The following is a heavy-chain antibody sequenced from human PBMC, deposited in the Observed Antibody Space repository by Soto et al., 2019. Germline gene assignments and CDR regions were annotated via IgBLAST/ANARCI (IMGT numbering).Heavy chain of an antibody. CDR2: ISAHNGNT. J-gene: IGHJ4*02. CDR3: ARGRYGDY. D-gene: IGHD1-1*01. Sequence: QVHLVQSGAEVKKPGASVKVSCKGSGYGYTTYAITWVRQAPGQGLEWMAWISAHNGNTNYAQKLQGRVTVTRDTSTSTAYMELRSLRSDDTAMYYCARGRYGDYWGQGALVTVSS. CDR1: GYGYTTYA. V-gene: IGHV1-18*01.